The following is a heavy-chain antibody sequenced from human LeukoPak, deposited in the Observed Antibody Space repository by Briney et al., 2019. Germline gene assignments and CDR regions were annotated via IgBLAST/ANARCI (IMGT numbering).Heavy chain of an antibody. J-gene: IGHJ6*03. D-gene: IGHD5-12*01. CDR3: ARRGYSGYETYFYYYYMDV. CDR1: GYNFTNYW. V-gene: IGHV5-51*01. CDR2: IYPDDSDT. Sequence: GESLKISCKGSGYNFTNYWIGWVRQMPGKGLEWMGVIYPDDSDTRYSPSFQGQVTISADKSISTAYLQWSSLKASDTAMYFCARRGYSGYETYFYYYYMDVWGKGTTVTVSS.